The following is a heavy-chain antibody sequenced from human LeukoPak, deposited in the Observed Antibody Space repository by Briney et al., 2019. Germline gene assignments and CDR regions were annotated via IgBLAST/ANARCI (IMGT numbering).Heavy chain of an antibody. CDR1: GYTFTGYY. Sequence: GASVKVSCKASGYTFTGYYMHWVRQAPGQGLEWMGRINPSSGGTNYAQKFQGRVTMTRDTSISTAYMELSRLRSDDTAVYYCARPYYYDSSGYYSWGQGTLVTVSS. CDR2: INPSSGGT. CDR3: ARPYYYDSSGYYS. V-gene: IGHV1-2*06. J-gene: IGHJ4*02. D-gene: IGHD3-22*01.